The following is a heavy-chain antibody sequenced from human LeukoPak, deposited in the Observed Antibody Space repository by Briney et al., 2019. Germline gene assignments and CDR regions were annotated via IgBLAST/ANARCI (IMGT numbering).Heavy chain of an antibody. CDR2: INYSGST. D-gene: IGHD3-16*01. CDR3: ARDLGYDLPFDP. Sequence: SETLSLTCTVSGGSISSHYWSWIRQPPGKGLEWIGYINYSGSTNYNPSLKSRVTISVDTSKNQFSLKLSSVTAADTAVYYCARDLGYDLPFDPWGQGTLVTVSS. V-gene: IGHV4-59*11. J-gene: IGHJ5*02. CDR1: GGSISSHY.